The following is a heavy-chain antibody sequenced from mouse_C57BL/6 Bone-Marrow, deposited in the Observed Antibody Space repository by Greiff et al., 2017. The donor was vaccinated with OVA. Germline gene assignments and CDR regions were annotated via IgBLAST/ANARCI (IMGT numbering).Heavy chain of an antibody. Sequence: VMLVESGPGLVQPSQSLSITCTVSGFSLTSYGVHWVRQSPGKGLEWLGVIWRGGSTDYNAAFMSRLSITKDNSKSQVFFKMNSLQADDTAIYYCAKEGYYDYPYWYFDVWGTGTTVTVSS. D-gene: IGHD2-4*01. CDR3: AKEGYYDYPYWYFDV. V-gene: IGHV2-5*01. CDR2: IWRGGST. J-gene: IGHJ1*03. CDR1: GFSLTSYG.